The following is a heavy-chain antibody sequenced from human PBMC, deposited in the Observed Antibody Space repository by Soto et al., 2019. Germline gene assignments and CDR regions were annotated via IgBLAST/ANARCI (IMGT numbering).Heavy chain of an antibody. CDR2: ISGSGGST. CDR3: AKERGEYGDLIFEY. J-gene: IGHJ4*02. CDR1: GFTFRNYA. V-gene: IGHV3-23*01. Sequence: GGSLRLSCAASGFTFRNYAMSWVRQAPGKGLEWVSAISGSGGSTYYADSVKVRFTISRDNSKNTLYLQMNSLRAADTAVYYCAKERGEYGDLIFEYWGQGTLVTVSS. D-gene: IGHD4-17*01.